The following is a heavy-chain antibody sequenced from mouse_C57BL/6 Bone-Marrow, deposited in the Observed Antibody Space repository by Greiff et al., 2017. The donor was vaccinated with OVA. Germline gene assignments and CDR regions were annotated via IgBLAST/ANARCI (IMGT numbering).Heavy chain of an antibody. J-gene: IGHJ3*01. Sequence: QVQLQQSGPELVKPGASVKISCKASGYAFSSSWMNWVKQRPGKGLEWIGRIYPGDGDTNYNGKFKGKATLTADKSSSTAYMQLSSLTSEDSAVYFCAHYYGRTFAYWGQGTLVTVSA. CDR3: AHYYGRTFAY. V-gene: IGHV1-82*01. CDR2: IYPGDGDT. D-gene: IGHD1-1*01. CDR1: GYAFSSSW.